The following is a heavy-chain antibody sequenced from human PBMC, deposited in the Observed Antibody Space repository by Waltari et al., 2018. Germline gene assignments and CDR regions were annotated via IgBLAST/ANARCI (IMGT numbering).Heavy chain of an antibody. CDR1: GFNFSGYA. V-gene: IGHV3-23*01. J-gene: IGHJ4*02. CDR3: AKNGGDFDFDY. CDR2: ISGSGGIT. D-gene: IGHD2-21*02. Sequence: EVQLLESGGGLVQPGGSLRLTCAAAGFNFSGYAMSWVRQDPGKGLEWVSAISGSGGITYYADSVKCRFTISRDNSKNTLYLQMNSLRAEDTAVYYCAKNGGDFDFDYWGQGTLVTVSS.